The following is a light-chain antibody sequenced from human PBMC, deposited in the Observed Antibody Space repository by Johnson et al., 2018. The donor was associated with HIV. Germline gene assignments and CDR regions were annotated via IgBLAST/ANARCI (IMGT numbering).Light chain of an antibody. CDR2: EDS. J-gene: IGLJ1*01. CDR3: YSADRSANFTRV. CDR1: ALPKEY. V-gene: IGLV3-10*01. Sequence: VLTQPPSVSVSPGHTARITCSGDALPKEYAYWYQQQSGQAPVLVIYEDSKRPSGIPERFSGSSSGTTATLTISGAQVEDEADYYCYSADRSANFTRVLGTGTKVTVL.